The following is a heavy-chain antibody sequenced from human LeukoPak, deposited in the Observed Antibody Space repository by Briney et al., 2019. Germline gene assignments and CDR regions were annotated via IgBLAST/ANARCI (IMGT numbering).Heavy chain of an antibody. CDR3: ASQRYSSSWYEGDNWFDP. CDR2: IWYDGSNK. V-gene: IGHV3-33*01. CDR1: GFTFSSYG. Sequence: GGSLRLSCVASGFTFSSYGMHWVRQAPGKGLEWVAVIWYDGSNKYYADSVKGRFTISRDNSKNTLYLQMNSLRAEDTAVYYCASQRYSSSWYEGDNWFDPWGQGTLVTVSS. D-gene: IGHD6-13*01. J-gene: IGHJ5*02.